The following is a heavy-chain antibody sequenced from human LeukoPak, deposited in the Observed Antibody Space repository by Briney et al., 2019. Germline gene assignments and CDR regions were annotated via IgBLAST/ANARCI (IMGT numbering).Heavy chain of an antibody. CDR1: GFSFSNYA. Sequence: HPGGSLRLSCAASGFSFSNYAMSWVRQAPGKGLEWVSAISGGGGTTYYTDSVKGRFTISRDNSKNTLYLQMNSLRAEDTAVYYCAKGSRVYCSGGSCYAIDYWGQGTLVTVSS. J-gene: IGHJ4*02. CDR2: ISGGGGTT. D-gene: IGHD2-15*01. CDR3: AKGSRVYCSGGSCYAIDY. V-gene: IGHV3-23*01.